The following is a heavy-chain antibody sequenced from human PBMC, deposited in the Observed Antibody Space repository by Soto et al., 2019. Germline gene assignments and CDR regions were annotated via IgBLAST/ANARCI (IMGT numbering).Heavy chain of an antibody. V-gene: IGHV4-31*03. CDR3: AREWRDYYFDY. Sequence: QVQLQESGPGLVKPSQILSLTCTVSGGSISSGGYYWSWISQHPGKGLEWIGYIYYSGSTSYNPSLKCRVTISVDTSKNQFSLELSSVTAADTAVYYCAREWRDYYFDYWGQGALVTVSS. CDR2: IYYSGST. J-gene: IGHJ4*02. CDR1: GGSISSGGYY.